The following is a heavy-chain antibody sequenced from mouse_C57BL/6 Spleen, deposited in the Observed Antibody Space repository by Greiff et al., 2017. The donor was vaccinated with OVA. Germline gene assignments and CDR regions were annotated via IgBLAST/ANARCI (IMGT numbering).Heavy chain of an antibody. D-gene: IGHD2-4*01. Sequence: EVKLVESGGGLVKPGGSLKLSCAASGFTFSSYAMSWVRQTPEKRLEWVATISDGGSYTYYPDNVKGRFTISRDNAKNNLYLQMSHLKSEDTAMYYCARDFYYDYLDYWGQGTTLTVSS. J-gene: IGHJ2*01. V-gene: IGHV5-4*01. CDR1: GFTFSSYA. CDR2: ISDGGSYT. CDR3: ARDFYYDYLDY.